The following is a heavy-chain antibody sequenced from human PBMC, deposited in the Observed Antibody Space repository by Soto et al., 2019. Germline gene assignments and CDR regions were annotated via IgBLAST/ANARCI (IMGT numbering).Heavy chain of an antibody. Sequence: EVQLVESGGGLVKPGGSLRLSCAASGFTFSSYSMNWVRQAPGKGLGWVSSISGSSSYIYYADSVKGRFTISRDNAKNSLYLQMNSLRAEDTAVYYCARGRGAAGTDSVQYYGMDVWGQGTTVTVSS. J-gene: IGHJ6*02. D-gene: IGHD6-13*01. V-gene: IGHV3-21*01. CDR2: ISGSSSYI. CDR3: ARGRGAAGTDSVQYYGMDV. CDR1: GFTFSSYS.